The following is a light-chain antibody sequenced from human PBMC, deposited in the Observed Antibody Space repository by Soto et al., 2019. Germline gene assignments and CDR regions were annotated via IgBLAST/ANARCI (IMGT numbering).Light chain of an antibody. J-gene: IGKJ2*01. CDR2: ASS. CDR3: QQYDTSKT. Sequence: EIVLTQSPGTLSLSPGERATLSCRASQSVSSTSLAWYQQKPGQAPKLLIYASSSRATGIPDRFSGSGSGTDFTLTISRLEPEDFAVYYCQQYDTSKTFGQGTKLEIK. CDR1: QSVSSTS. V-gene: IGKV3-20*01.